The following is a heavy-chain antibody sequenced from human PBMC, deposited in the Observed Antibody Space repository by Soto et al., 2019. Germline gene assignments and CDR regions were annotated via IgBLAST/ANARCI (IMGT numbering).Heavy chain of an antibody. V-gene: IGHV1-69*13. Sequence: GASVKVSCKASGGTFSSCAISWVRQAPGQGLEWMGGIIPIFGTANYAQKFQGRVTITADESTSTAYMELSSLRSEDTAVYYCARASTKPIYYYYGMDVWGQGTTVTVSS. CDR1: GGTFSSCA. D-gene: IGHD2-2*01. CDR3: ARASTKPIYYYYGMDV. CDR2: IIPIFGTA. J-gene: IGHJ6*01.